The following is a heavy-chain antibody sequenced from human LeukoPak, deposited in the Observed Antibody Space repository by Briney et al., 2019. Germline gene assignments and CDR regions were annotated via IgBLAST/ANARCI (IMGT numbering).Heavy chain of an antibody. CDR3: ARDTAAAGTHYYYMDV. D-gene: IGHD6-13*01. J-gene: IGHJ6*03. Sequence: SAKISCKASAGTISSYAISCVRQAPARRLEWMGRIIPIFGQAKYAQKCQGRVTITTDESTSTAYMELSSLRSEDTAVYYCARDTAAAGTHYYYMDVWGKGTTVTVSS. V-gene: IGHV1-69*05. CDR2: IIPIFGQA. CDR1: AGTISSYA.